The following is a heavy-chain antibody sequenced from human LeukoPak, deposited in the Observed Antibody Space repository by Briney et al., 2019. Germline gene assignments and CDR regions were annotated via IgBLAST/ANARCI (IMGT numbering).Heavy chain of an antibody. V-gene: IGHV4-34*01. CDR2: INHSGST. Sequence: PSETLSLTCAVYGGSFSGYYWSWIRQPPGKGLEWIGEINHSGSTNYNPSLKSRVTISVDTSKNQFSLKLSSVTAADTAVYYCARADHYDSSGYSPFDYWGQGTLVTVSS. D-gene: IGHD3-22*01. CDR3: ARADHYDSSGYSPFDY. CDR1: GGSFSGYY. J-gene: IGHJ4*02.